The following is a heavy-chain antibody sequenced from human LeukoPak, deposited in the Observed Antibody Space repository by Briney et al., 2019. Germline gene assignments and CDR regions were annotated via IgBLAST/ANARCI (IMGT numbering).Heavy chain of an antibody. J-gene: IGHJ4*02. CDR3: ARVSGGSYPHFDY. V-gene: IGHV4-59*12. CDR1: GGSISSYY. Sequence: SETLSLTCTVSGGSISSYYWSWIRQPPGKGLEWIGYIYYSGSTNYNPSLKSRVTISVDTSKNQFSLKLSSVTAADTAVYYCARVSGGSYPHFDYWGQGTLVTVSS. CDR2: IYYSGST. D-gene: IGHD1-26*01.